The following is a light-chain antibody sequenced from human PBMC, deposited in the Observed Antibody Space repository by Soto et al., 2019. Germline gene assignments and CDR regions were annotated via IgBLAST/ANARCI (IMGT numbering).Light chain of an antibody. CDR3: RHYTNWPPIT. Sequence: ILMTQSPVTPSVTPRHSATLSCRASQSIGSNLAWYQQKPVQAPRLLIYAASPRVPGLPGRFSGRGSGTEFTLTISGLQSEDFAMYYCRHYTNWPPITFGQGTRLEIK. CDR2: AAS. CDR1: QSIGSN. V-gene: IGKV3-15*01. J-gene: IGKJ5*01.